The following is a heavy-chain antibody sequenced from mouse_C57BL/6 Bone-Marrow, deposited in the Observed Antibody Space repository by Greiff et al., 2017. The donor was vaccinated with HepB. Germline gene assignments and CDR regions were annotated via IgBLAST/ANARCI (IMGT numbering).Heavy chain of an antibody. D-gene: IGHD2-4*01. CDR2: IFPGSGST. J-gene: IGHJ2*01. Sequence: QVHVKQSGPELVKPGASVKISCKASGYTFTDYYINWVKQRPGQGLEWIGWIFPGSGSTYYNEKFKGKATLTVDKSSSTAYMLLSSLTSEDSAVYFCAREGGLRRAFDYWGQGTTLTVSS. CDR3: AREGGLRRAFDY. CDR1: GYTFTDYY. V-gene: IGHV1-75*01.